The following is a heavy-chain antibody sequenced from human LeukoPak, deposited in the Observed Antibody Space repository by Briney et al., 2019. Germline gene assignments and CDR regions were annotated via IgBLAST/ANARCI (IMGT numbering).Heavy chain of an antibody. CDR3: ASTTYYYDSSGYSGPLGFDY. CDR2: ISSSSSTI. CDR1: GFTFSSYS. V-gene: IGHV3-48*02. Sequence: GSLRLSCAASGFTFSSYSMNWVRQAPGKGLEWVSYISSSSSTIYYADSVKGRFTISRDNAKNSLYLQMNSLRDEDTAVYYCASTTYYYDSSGYSGPLGFDYWGQGTLVTVSS. D-gene: IGHD3-22*01. J-gene: IGHJ4*02.